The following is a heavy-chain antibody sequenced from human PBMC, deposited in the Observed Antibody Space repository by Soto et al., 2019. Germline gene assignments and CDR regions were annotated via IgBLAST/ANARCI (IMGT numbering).Heavy chain of an antibody. CDR3: ARGTFRGYSYGYYLDY. CDR1: GGSFNGYY. V-gene: IGHV4-34*01. Sequence: SETLSLTCAVYGGSFNGYYWTWIRQPPGKGLEWIGEIKHSGSTNYNPSLKSRVTISVDTSKNQFSLNLTSVTAADTAAYYCARGTFRGYSYGYYLDYWGQGALVTVS. J-gene: IGHJ4*02. CDR2: IKHSGST. D-gene: IGHD5-18*01.